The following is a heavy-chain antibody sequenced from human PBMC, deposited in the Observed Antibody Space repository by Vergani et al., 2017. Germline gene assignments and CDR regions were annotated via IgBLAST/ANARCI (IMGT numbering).Heavy chain of an antibody. Sequence: QVQLVQSGAEVKKPGSSVKVSCKASGGTFSSYAISWVRQAPGQGLEWMGGIIPIFGTANYAQKFQGRVTITADESTRTACMELSSLRSEDTAVYYCARGLGYCSSTSCYTRGLDAFYYYYYMDVWGKGTTVTVSS. V-gene: IGHV1-69*01. CDR3: ARGLGYCSSTSCYTRGLDAFYYYYYMDV. D-gene: IGHD2-2*02. CDR1: GGTFSSYA. CDR2: IIPIFGTA. J-gene: IGHJ6*03.